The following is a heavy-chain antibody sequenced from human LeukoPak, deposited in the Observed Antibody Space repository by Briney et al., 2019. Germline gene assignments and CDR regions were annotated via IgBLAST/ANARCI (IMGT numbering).Heavy chain of an antibody. Sequence: ASVKVSCKASGYTFTVYYMHWVRQAPGQGLEWMGIVNPSGGSTTYAQKFQGRVTMTRDTSTSTVYMELTSLRSEDTAVYYCARDLGSSGWYYYYGMDVWGQGTTVTVSS. CDR2: VNPSGGST. CDR1: GYTFTVYY. J-gene: IGHJ6*02. V-gene: IGHV1-46*01. CDR3: ARDLGSSGWYYYYGMDV. D-gene: IGHD6-25*01.